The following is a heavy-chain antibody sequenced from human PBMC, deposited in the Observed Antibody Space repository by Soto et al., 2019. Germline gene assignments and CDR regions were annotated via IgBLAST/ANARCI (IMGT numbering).Heavy chain of an antibody. D-gene: IGHD6-19*01. V-gene: IGHV3-15*01. J-gene: IGHJ5*02. Sequence: LRLSCAASGFTFSNAWMSWVRQAPGKGLEWVGRIKSKTDGGTTDYAAPVKGRFTISRDDSKNTLYLQMNSLKTEDTAVYYCTTASGWPHNWFDPWGQGTLVTVSS. CDR2: IKSKTDGGTT. CDR3: TTASGWPHNWFDP. CDR1: GFTFSNAW.